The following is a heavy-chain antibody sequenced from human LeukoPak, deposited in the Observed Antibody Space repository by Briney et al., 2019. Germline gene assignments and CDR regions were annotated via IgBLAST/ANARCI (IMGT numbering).Heavy chain of an antibody. CDR3: ARDLQVVVRRDPALHFDY. V-gene: IGHV1-18*01. CDR1: GYTFTSYG. J-gene: IGHJ4*02. Sequence: ASVKVSCKASGYTFTSYGISWVRQAPGQGLEWMGWISAYNGNTNYAQKLQGRVTMTTDTSTSTAYMELRSLRSDDTAVYYCARDLQVVVRRDPALHFDYWGQGTLVTVSS. D-gene: IGHD3-22*01. CDR2: ISAYNGNT.